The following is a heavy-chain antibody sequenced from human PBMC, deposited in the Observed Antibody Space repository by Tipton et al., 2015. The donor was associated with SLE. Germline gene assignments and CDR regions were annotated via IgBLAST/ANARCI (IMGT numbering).Heavy chain of an antibody. Sequence: SLRLSCAASGFTFSSYWMHWVRQAPGKGLEWVAFIRYDGSNKYYADSVKGRFTISRDNSKNTLYLQMNSLRAEDTAVYYCAKLLMESYYGDYYYYGMDVWGQGTTVTVSS. J-gene: IGHJ6*02. CDR3: AKLLMESYYGDYYYYGMDV. CDR1: GFTFSSYW. D-gene: IGHD4-17*01. V-gene: IGHV3-30*02. CDR2: IRYDGSNK.